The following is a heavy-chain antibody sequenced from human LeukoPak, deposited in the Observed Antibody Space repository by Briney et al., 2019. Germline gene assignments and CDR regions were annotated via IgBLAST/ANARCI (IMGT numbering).Heavy chain of an antibody. CDR3: ARVRCSSTSCMHMDV. V-gene: IGHV1-18*01. CDR1: GYTFTSYG. CDR2: ISAYNGNT. D-gene: IGHD2-2*01. J-gene: IGHJ6*02. Sequence: ASVKVSCKASGYTFTSYGISWVRQAPGQGLEWMGWISAYNGNTNYAQKLQGRVTMTTDTSTSTAYMELRSLRSDDTAVYYCARVRCSSTSCMHMDVWGQGTTVTVSS.